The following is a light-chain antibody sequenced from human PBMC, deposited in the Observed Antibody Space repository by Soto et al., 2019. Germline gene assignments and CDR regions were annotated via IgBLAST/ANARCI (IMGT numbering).Light chain of an antibody. V-gene: IGKV1-5*03. CDR3: QQYNGYSGT. CDR1: QSINNW. J-gene: IGKJ2*02. CDR2: KAS. Sequence: DTQMTQSPSTLSASVGDRVTITCRASQSINNWLAWYQQKPGKAPKLLIYKASNLESGVPSRFSGSASVTEFTLTISSLQPDDLATYYCQQYNGYSGTFGQGTKLEIK.